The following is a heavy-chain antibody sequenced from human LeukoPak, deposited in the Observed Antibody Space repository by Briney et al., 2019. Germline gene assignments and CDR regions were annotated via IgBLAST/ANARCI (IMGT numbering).Heavy chain of an antibody. D-gene: IGHD2-2*01. J-gene: IGHJ4*02. Sequence: GGSLRLSCAASGFTVSSNYMSWVRQAPGKGLEWVPVIYSGGSTYYADSVKGRFTISRDNSKNTLYLQMNTLRAEDTAVYYCARVTLPPAYFDYWGQGTLLTVSS. CDR1: GFTVSSNY. CDR3: ARVTLPPAYFDY. CDR2: IYSGGST. V-gene: IGHV3-53*01.